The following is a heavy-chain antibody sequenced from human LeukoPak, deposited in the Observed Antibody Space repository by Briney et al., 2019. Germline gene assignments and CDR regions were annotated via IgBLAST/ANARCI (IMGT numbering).Heavy chain of an antibody. V-gene: IGHV3-74*01. D-gene: IGHD3-9*01. J-gene: IGHJ4*02. CDR2: INNDGSAT. CDR1: GFTFSSFL. CDR3: AKDLTGSIDY. Sequence: PGGSLRLSCAASGFTFSSFLMHWVRQARGKGLVWVSLINNDGSATRYADSVKGRFTISRDNAKNTLYLQMNSLRAEDTAVYFCAKDLTGSIDYWGQGTLVTVSS.